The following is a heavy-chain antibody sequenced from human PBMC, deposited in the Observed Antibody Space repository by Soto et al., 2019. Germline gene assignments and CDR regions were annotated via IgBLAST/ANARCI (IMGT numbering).Heavy chain of an antibody. CDR3: AKETYSGPLDY. CDR1: GFTFSSYD. V-gene: IGHV3-30*18. D-gene: IGHD2-15*01. Sequence: QVQPVESGGGVVQPGRSLRLSCAASGFTFSSYDMHWVRQAPGKGLEWVAVISYDGSNKYYADSVKGRFTISRDNSKNTLYLQMNSLRAEDTAVYYCAKETYSGPLDYWGQGTLVTVSS. J-gene: IGHJ4*02. CDR2: ISYDGSNK.